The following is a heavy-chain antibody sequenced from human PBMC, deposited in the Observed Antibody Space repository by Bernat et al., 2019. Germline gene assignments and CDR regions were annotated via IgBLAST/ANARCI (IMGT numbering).Heavy chain of an antibody. CDR1: GFMFSDQY. D-gene: IGHD3-22*01. V-gene: IGHV3-72*01. J-gene: IGHJ4*02. CDR2: INKGNSHTT. CDR3: ARSASGSILDY. Sequence: EVHLVESGGGLVQPGGSLRLSCAASGFMFSDQYIDWVRQAPGKGVEWLGRINKGNSHTTGYAACVNGKFTVSRDDSRNSLFLQLNSLSAEDTAVYYCARSASGSILDYWGQGTLVTVSS.